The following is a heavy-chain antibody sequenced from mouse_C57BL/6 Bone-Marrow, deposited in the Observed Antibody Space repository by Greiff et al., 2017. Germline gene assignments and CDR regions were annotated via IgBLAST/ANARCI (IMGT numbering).Heavy chain of an antibody. CDR3: ARKGFGDYYGSSGFAY. CDR2: IYPGDGDT. V-gene: IGHV1-80*01. D-gene: IGHD1-1*01. Sequence: QVQLQQSGAELVKPGASVKISCKASGYAFSSYWMNWVKQRPGKGLEWIGQIYPGDGDTNYNGKFKGKATLTADKSSSTAYMQLSSLTSEDSAVYFCARKGFGDYYGSSGFAYCGQGTLVTVSA. J-gene: IGHJ3*01. CDR1: GYAFSSYW.